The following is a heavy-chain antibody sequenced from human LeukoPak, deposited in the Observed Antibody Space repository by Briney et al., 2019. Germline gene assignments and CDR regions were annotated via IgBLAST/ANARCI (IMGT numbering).Heavy chain of an antibody. J-gene: IGHJ4*02. CDR3: AGDEGVGLTWYEVY. CDR1: GGTFSSYA. Sequence: ASVKVSCKASGGTFSSYAISWVRQAPGQGLXXXXXIRPDNGDTKYTQKLQGRVTMTTDTSTSTAYMELRSLRSDDTAVYYCAGDEGVGLTWYEVYWGQGTLVTVSS. CDR2: IRPDNGDT. D-gene: IGHD6-13*01. V-gene: IGHV1-18*01.